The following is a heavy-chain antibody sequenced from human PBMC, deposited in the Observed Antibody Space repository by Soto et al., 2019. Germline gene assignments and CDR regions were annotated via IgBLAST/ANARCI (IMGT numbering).Heavy chain of an antibody. Sequence: EVQLVESGGGLVQPGESLRLSCAASGFTFSSYWMHWVRQAPGKGLVWVSRINSDGSRKNYADSGKGRFTVSRDNAKNTQYLQMNSLRAEDTAVYYCARVITGSWNWFDPWGQGTLVTVSS. V-gene: IGHV3-74*01. CDR3: ARVITGSWNWFDP. D-gene: IGHD6-13*01. CDR1: GFTFSSYW. CDR2: INSDGSRK. J-gene: IGHJ5*02.